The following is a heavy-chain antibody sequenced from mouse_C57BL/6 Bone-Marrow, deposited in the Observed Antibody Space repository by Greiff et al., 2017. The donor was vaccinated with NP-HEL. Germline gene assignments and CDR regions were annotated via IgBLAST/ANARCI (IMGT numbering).Heavy chain of an antibody. CDR1: GYTFTNYW. J-gene: IGHJ3*01. D-gene: IGHD2-2*01. CDR3: VRKDYGYPAWFAY. V-gene: IGHV1-63*01. CDR2: IYPGGGYT. Sequence: VQLQQSGAELVRPGTSVKMSCKASGYTFTNYWIGWAKQRPGHGLEWIGDIYPGGGYTNYNEKFKGKATLTADKSSSTAYMQFSSLTSEDSAIYYCVRKDYGYPAWFAYWGQGTLVTVSA.